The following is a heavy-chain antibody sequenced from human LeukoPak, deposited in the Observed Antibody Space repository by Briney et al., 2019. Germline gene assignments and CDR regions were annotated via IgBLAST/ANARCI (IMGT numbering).Heavy chain of an antibody. J-gene: IGHJ4*02. D-gene: IGHD3-3*01. CDR1: GYTFTGYY. V-gene: IGHV1-2*02. CDR3: ARGDVDDFWSGLPDDY. Sequence: ASVKVSCKTSGYTFTGYYMHWVRQAPGQGLEWMGWINPNSGVTKYAQKFQGRVTMTRDTSISTAYMELSRLRSDDTAVYYCARGDVDDFWSGLPDDYWGQGPVVTVSS. CDR2: INPNSGVT.